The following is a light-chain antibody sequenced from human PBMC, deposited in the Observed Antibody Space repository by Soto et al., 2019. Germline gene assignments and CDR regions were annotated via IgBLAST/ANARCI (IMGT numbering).Light chain of an antibody. J-gene: IGKJ1*01. Sequence: DLHLTQSPASLSASVGDRVTITCRASQSFSRSLNWYQQKPGKAPKLLIHGISRLQSGVPSRFSGSGSGAEFTLIISGLQPEDFATYYCQQSYSNPRTFGQGTKVEI. V-gene: IGKV1-39*01. CDR2: GIS. CDR1: QSFSRS. CDR3: QQSYSNPRT.